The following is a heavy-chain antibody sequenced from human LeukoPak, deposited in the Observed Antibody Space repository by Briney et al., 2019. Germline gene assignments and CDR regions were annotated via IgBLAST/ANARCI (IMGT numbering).Heavy chain of an antibody. CDR3: AKEAYCGGDCYSDYYYGMDV. CDR2: ITISGGST. J-gene: IGHJ6*02. CDR1: GFTFSSYD. V-gene: IGHV3-23*01. Sequence: GGSLRLSCAASGFTFSSYDMSWVRQAPGKGLEWVSSITISGGSTFYADSVMGRFTISRDNYKNTLYLQMNSLRAEDTAVYYCAKEAYCGGDCYSDYYYGMDVWGQGTTVTVSS. D-gene: IGHD2-21*02.